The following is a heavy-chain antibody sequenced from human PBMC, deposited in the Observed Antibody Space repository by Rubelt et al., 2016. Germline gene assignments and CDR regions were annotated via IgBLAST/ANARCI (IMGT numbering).Heavy chain of an antibody. V-gene: IGHV4-59*01. CDR3: ARDGSGYAPWYFDY. Sequence: QVQLQESGPGLVKPSETLSLNCPVSGGSISSYYWSWIRQPPGQGLEWIGYIYYSGCPNYNPSLQSRVTISVDTSKNQFSLKLGSVTAADTAVYYCARDGSGYAPWYFDYWGQGTLVTVSS. J-gene: IGHJ4*02. D-gene: IGHD2-2*01. CDR2: IYYSGCP. CDR1: GGSISSYY.